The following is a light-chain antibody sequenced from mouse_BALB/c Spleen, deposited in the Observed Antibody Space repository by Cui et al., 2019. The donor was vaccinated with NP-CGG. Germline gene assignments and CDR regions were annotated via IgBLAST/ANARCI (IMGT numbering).Light chain of an antibody. CDR1: TGAVTTSNY. Sequence: QAVVTQESALTTSPGETVTLTCRSSTGAVTTSNYANWVQEKPDHLFTGLIGGTNNRAPGVPARFSGSLIGDNAVLTITGAQTEDEAIYFCALWYSNHWVFGGGTKLTVL. J-gene: IGLJ1*01. CDR2: GTN. CDR3: ALWYSNHWV. V-gene: IGLV1*01.